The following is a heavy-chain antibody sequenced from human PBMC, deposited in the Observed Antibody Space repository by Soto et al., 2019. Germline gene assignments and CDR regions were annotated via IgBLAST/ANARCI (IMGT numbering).Heavy chain of an antibody. D-gene: IGHD3-10*01. CDR1: GGSISSGDYY. J-gene: IGHJ4*02. V-gene: IGHV4-30-4*01. CDR2: IYYSGST. CDR3: ARLSNVLLWFGELLLFDY. Sequence: SETLSLTCTVSGGSISSGDYYWSWIRQPPGKGLEWIGYIYYSGSTYYNPSLKSRVTISVDTPKNQFSLKLSSVTAADTAVYYCARLSNVLLWFGELLLFDYWGQGTLVTVSS.